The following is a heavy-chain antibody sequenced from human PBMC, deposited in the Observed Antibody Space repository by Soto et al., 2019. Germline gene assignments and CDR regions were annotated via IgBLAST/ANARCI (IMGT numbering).Heavy chain of an antibody. V-gene: IGHV4-61*01. D-gene: IGHD2-2*01. CDR3: ARTFCSTTSCQAHGMDV. J-gene: IGHJ6*02. CDR1: GDSVSSGSYY. CDR2: LYYTGTT. Sequence: QVQLQESGPGLVKPSETLSLTCTVSGDSVSSGSYYWTWIRQPPGKGLEWIGYLYYTGTTNYNPCLKSRVTMSLDPSSNQFSLRLSSVTAADTAVYFCARTFCSTTSCQAHGMDVWGQGTSVTVSS.